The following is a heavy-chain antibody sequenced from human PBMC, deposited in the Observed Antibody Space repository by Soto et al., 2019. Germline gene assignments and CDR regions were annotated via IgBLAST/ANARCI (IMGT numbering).Heavy chain of an antibody. Sequence: SETLSLTCTVSGGSISSYYWSWIRQPPGKGLEWIGYIYYSGSTNYNPSLKSRVTISVDTSKNQFSLKLSSVTAADTAVYYCARGWEGHNWNRYYFDYWGQGTLVTVSS. D-gene: IGHD1-20*01. J-gene: IGHJ4*02. V-gene: IGHV4-59*01. CDR2: IYYSGST. CDR1: GGSISSYY. CDR3: ARGWEGHNWNRYYFDY.